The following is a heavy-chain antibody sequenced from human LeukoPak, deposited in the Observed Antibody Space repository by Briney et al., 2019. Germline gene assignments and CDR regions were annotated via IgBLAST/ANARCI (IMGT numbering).Heavy chain of an antibody. V-gene: IGHV3-20*04. CDR1: GFTFDDYG. Sequence: GGSLRLSCAASGFTFDDYGMSWVRQAPGKGLEWVSGINWNDGSTGYADSVKGRFTISRDNAKNSLYLQMNSLRAEDTALYYCARDSRYYYGSGSYSYWGQGTLVTVSS. CDR2: INWNDGST. D-gene: IGHD3-10*01. J-gene: IGHJ4*02. CDR3: ARDSRYYYGSGSYSY.